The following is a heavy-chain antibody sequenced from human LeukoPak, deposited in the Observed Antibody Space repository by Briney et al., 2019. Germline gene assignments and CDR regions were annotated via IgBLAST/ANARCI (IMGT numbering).Heavy chain of an antibody. Sequence: SETLSLTCTVSGGSISSYYWSWIRQPPGKGLEWIGYIYYSGSTNYNPSLKSRVTISVDTSKNQFSLKLSSVTAADTAVYYCARDGGAYYYYGMDVWGQGTTVTVSS. V-gene: IGHV4-59*01. D-gene: IGHD3-16*01. J-gene: IGHJ6*02. CDR2: IYYSGST. CDR1: GGSISSYY. CDR3: ARDGGAYYYYGMDV.